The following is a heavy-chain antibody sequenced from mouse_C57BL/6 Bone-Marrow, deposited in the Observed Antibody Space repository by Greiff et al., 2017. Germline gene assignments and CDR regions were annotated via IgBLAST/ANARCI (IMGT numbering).Heavy chain of an antibody. J-gene: IGHJ3*01. CDR2: ISDGGSYT. CDR1: GFTFSSYA. V-gene: IGHV5-4*01. CDR3: ARDKGYGSSAFAY. Sequence: EVMLVESGGGLVKPGGSLKLSCAASGFTFSSYAMSWVRQTPEKRLEWVATISDGGSYTYYPDNVKGRFTISRDNAKNNLYLQMSHLKSEDTAMYYCARDKGYGSSAFAYWGQGTLVTVSA. D-gene: IGHD1-1*01.